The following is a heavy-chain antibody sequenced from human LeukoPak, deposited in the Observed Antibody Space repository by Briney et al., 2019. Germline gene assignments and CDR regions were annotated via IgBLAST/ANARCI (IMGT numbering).Heavy chain of an antibody. CDR1: GGSISSSSYY. CDR3: ARGRYYGSGTYYNVLDLDY. CDR2: INHSGST. J-gene: IGHJ4*02. Sequence: SETLSLTCTVSGGSISSSSYYWTWIRQPPGKGLEWIGEINHSGSTIYNPSLKSRVTISVDTSKNQFSLNLSSVTAADTAVYYCARGRYYGSGTYYNVLDLDYWGQGTLVTVSS. V-gene: IGHV4-39*02. D-gene: IGHD3-10*01.